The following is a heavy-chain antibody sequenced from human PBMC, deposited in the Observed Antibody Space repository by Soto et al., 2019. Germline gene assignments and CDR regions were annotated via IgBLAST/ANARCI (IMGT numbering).Heavy chain of an antibody. V-gene: IGHV3-13*01. CDR2: IDIAGDT. D-gene: IGHD3-22*01. J-gene: IGHJ4*02. Sequence: EVQLVESGGGLVQPGGSLRLSCAASGFTFSTYDMHWVRQTTGEGLEWVSAIDIAGDTYYPGSVKGRFTISRENAKNSLYLQMNSLRAEDTAVYYCARGIQDHDTSVGGFDYWGQGTLVTVSS. CDR3: ARGIQDHDTSVGGFDY. CDR1: GFTFSTYD.